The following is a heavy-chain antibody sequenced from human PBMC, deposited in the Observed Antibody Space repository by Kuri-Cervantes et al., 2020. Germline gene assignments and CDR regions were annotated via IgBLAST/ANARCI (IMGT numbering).Heavy chain of an antibody. D-gene: IGHD2-15*01. CDR1: GFTFSSCA. CDR2: ISSSGSTI. Sequence: GESLKISCAASGFTFSSCAVSWVRQAPGKGLAWVSYISSSGSTIYYADSVKGRFTISRDNAKNSLYLQMNSLRAEDTAVYYCARDALPRYCSGGSCYLHVNYFAYWGHGNLV. V-gene: IGHV3-48*04. J-gene: IGHJ4*01. CDR3: ARDALPRYCSGGSCYLHVNYFAY.